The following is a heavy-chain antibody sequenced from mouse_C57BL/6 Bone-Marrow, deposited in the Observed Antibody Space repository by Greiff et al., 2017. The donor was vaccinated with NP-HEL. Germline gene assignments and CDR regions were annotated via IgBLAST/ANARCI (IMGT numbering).Heavy chain of an antibody. V-gene: IGHV1-4*01. D-gene: IGHD1-1*01. Sequence: VQLQQSGAELARPGASVKMSCKASGYTFTSYTMHWVKQRPGQGLEWIGYINPSSGYTKYNQKFKDKATLTADKSSSTAYMQLSSLTSEDSAVYYCARKSSYGGDAMDYWGQGTSVTVSS. CDR1: GYTFTSYT. J-gene: IGHJ4*01. CDR3: ARKSSYGGDAMDY. CDR2: INPSSGYT.